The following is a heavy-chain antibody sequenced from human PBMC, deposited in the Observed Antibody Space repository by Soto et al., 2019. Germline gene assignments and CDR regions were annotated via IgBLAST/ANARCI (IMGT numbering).Heavy chain of an antibody. D-gene: IGHD6-13*01. CDR3: ARGERQQQRDT. V-gene: IGHV4-4*02. J-gene: IGHJ5*02. CDR2: IYHSGDT. CDR1: GDSISNTNW. Sequence: SETLSLTCAVSGDSISNTNWWSWFRQPPGKGLEWIGEIYHSGDTNYNPSLKSRVILSVDKSKNQFFLKVNSVTAADTAVYYCARGERQQQRDTWGRGILVTVSS.